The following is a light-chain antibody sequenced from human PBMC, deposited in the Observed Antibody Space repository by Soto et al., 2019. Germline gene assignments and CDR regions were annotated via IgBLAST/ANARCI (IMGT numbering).Light chain of an antibody. CDR1: SSNIGGNS. CDR2: DDN. J-gene: IGLJ1*01. V-gene: IGLV1-51*01. Sequence: SVLTHPPSVSAAPGQKVTISCSGSSSNIGGNSVSWYQQLPGTAPKLLSYDDNKRPSGIPDRFSGSKSGTSATLGITGFQTGDEADYYCGSWDSSLSAYVFGTGTKVTVL. CDR3: GSWDSSLSAYV.